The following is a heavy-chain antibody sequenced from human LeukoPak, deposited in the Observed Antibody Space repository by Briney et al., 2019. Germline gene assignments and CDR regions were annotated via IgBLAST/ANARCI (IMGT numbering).Heavy chain of an antibody. CDR1: GGTFSSYG. Sequence: SVKVSCKASGGTFSSYGISWVRQAPGQGLERMGGVIPIFGTANYAQKFQGRVTITTDESTSTAYMELSSLRSEDTAVYYCARNPSGHGYYYYYYMDVWGKGTTVTVSS. CDR3: ARNPSGHGYYYYYYMDV. CDR2: VIPIFGTA. V-gene: IGHV1-69*05. D-gene: IGHD5-24*01. J-gene: IGHJ6*03.